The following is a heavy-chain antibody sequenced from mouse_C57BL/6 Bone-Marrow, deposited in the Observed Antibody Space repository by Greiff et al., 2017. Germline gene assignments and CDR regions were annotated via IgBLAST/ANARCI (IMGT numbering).Heavy chain of an antibody. Sequence: EVQVVESGGGLVQPGGSMKLSCVASGFTFSNYWMNWVRQSPEKGLEWVAQIRLKSDNYATHYAESVKGRFTISRDDSKSSDYLQMNNLRAEDTGIYYCTGLLGAYWGQGTLVTVSA. CDR2: IRLKSDNYAT. J-gene: IGHJ3*01. D-gene: IGHD4-1*01. CDR1: GFTFSNYW. CDR3: TGLLGAY. V-gene: IGHV6-3*01.